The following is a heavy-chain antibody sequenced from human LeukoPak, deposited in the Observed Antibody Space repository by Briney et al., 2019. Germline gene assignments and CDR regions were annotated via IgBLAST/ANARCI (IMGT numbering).Heavy chain of an antibody. D-gene: IGHD6-6*01. CDR3: AREYSSSSSWFDP. CDR1: GYTFTSYG. V-gene: IGHV1-69*06. J-gene: IGHJ5*02. CDR2: IIPIFGTA. Sequence: GASVKVSCKASGYTFTSYGISWVRQAPGQGLEWMGGIIPIFGTANYAQKFQGKVTITADKSTSTAYMELRSLRSDDTAVYYCAREYSSSSSWFDPWGQGTLVTVSS.